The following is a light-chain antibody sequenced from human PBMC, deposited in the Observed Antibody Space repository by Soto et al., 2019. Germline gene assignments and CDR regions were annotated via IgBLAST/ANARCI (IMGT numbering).Light chain of an antibody. Sequence: EIVMTQSPATLSVSPGERATLSCRASQSISSNLAWYQQRPGQAPRLLVYGASTRATGIPARFSGSGSGTEFTRTISSLQSEDFAVYYCQQYDSWPTLFTFGPGTKVDLK. CDR2: GAS. V-gene: IGKV3-15*01. CDR1: QSISSN. CDR3: QQYDSWPTLFT. J-gene: IGKJ3*01.